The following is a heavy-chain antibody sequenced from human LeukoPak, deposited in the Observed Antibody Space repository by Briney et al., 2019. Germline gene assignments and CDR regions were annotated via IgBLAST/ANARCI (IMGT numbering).Heavy chain of an antibody. CDR2: IKQDGSEK. J-gene: IGHJ4*02. D-gene: IGHD1-26*01. CDR1: GFTFINYW. CDR3: AAELYSGIYGRCCSFAF. V-gene: IGHV3-7*01. Sequence: GGSLRLSCAASGFTFINYWMSWVRQAPGKGLEWVANIKQDGSEKYYVDSVKDRFTISRDNAKNSLYLQMNSLRAEDAAVYYCAAELYSGIYGRCCSFAFWGQGTQVTVSS.